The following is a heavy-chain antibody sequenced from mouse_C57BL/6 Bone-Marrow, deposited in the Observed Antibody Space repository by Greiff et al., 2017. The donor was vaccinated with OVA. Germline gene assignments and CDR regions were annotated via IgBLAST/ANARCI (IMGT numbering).Heavy chain of an antibody. CDR3: AWSNYGGAY. CDR1: GFTFSDYY. D-gene: IGHD2-5*01. J-gene: IGHJ3*01. Sequence: EVKLVESGGGLVQPGGSLKLSCAASGFTFSDYYMYWVSQTPEKRLEWVAYISNGGGSTYYPDTVKGRFTISRDNAKNTLYLQMSRLKSEDTAMYYCAWSNYGGAYWGQGTLVTVSA. CDR2: ISNGGGST. V-gene: IGHV5-12*01.